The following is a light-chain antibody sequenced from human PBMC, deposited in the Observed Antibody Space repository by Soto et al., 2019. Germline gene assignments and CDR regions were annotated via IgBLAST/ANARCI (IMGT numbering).Light chain of an antibody. J-gene: IGLJ1*01. CDR1: SSDVGGYNY. CDR3: SSYTSSSTLVYV. V-gene: IGLV2-14*01. Sequence: QSALTQVASVSGSPGQSITISRTGTSSDVGGYNYVSWYQQHPGKAPKLMIYDVSNRPSGVSNRFSGSKSGNTASLTISGLQIEDEADYYCSSYTSSSTLVYVFGAGTKLTVL. CDR2: DVS.